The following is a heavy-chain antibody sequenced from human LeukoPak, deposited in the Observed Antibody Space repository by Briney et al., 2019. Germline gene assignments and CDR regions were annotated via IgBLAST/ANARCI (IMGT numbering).Heavy chain of an antibody. Sequence: GGSLRLSCAASGFTFSSYAMHWVRQAPGKGLEYVSAISSNGGSTYYANSVKGRFTISRDNSKNRLYLQMGSLRAEDMAVYYCARAVRTKDQYYDYVWGSYMYFDYWGQGTLVTVSS. V-gene: IGHV3-64*01. J-gene: IGHJ4*02. D-gene: IGHD3-16*01. CDR1: GFTFSSYA. CDR2: ISSNGGST. CDR3: ARAVRTKDQYYDYVWGSYMYFDY.